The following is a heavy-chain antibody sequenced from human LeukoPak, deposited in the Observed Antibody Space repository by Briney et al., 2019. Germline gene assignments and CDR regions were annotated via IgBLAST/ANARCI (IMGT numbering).Heavy chain of an antibody. V-gene: IGHV4-38-2*02. Sequence: SETLSLTCTVSGYSISSGYYWGWIRQPPGKGLEWIGSIYHSGSTYYNPSLKSRVTISVDTSKNQFSLKLSSVTAADTAVYYCARGWAGDYFDYWGQGTLVTVSS. CDR1: GYSISSGYY. CDR2: IYHSGST. CDR3: ARGWAGDYFDY. J-gene: IGHJ4*02. D-gene: IGHD6-19*01.